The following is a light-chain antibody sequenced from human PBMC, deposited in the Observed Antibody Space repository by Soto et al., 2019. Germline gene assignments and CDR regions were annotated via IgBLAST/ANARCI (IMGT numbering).Light chain of an antibody. V-gene: IGKV1-5*03. Sequence: DIQMTQSPSTLSASVGDRVTITCRANQSLNTWLAWYQQKPGKAPKLLIYKASNVQSGVPSRFSGSGSGTEFTLAISNLQPDDFATYYCQQYESFSPWTFGQGTQVEIK. J-gene: IGKJ1*01. CDR2: KAS. CDR1: QSLNTW. CDR3: QQYESFSPWT.